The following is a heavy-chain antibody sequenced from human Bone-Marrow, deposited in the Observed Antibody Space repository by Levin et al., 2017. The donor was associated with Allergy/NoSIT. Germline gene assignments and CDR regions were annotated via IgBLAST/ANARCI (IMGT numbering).Heavy chain of an antibody. CDR2: IWYDGTNI. CDR1: GFTFSSYG. CDR3: ARDRDGYPPDY. Sequence: GGSLRLSCAASGFTFSSYGMHWVRQAPGKGLEWVAVIWYDGTNIYYGDSVKGRFTISRANSKNTLYLQMNSLRAEDTAVYYCARDRDGYPPDYWGQGTLVTVSS. J-gene: IGHJ4*02. V-gene: IGHV3-33*01. D-gene: IGHD5-24*01.